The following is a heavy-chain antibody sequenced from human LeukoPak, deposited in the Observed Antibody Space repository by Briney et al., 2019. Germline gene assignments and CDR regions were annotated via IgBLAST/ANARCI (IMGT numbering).Heavy chain of an antibody. CDR3: ARTVVATIGLGYYYYMDV. V-gene: IGHV4-59*01. CDR2: IYYSGGT. CDR1: GGSISSYY. Sequence: SETLSLTCTVSGGSISSYYWSWIRQPPGKGLEWIGYIYYSGGTNYNPSLKSRVTISVDTSKNQFSLKLSSVTAADTAVYYCARTVVATIGLGYYYYMDVWGKGTTVTVSS. D-gene: IGHD5-12*01. J-gene: IGHJ6*03.